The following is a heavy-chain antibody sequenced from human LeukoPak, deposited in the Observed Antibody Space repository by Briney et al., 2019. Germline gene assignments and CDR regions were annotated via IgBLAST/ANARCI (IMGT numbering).Heavy chain of an antibody. V-gene: IGHV3-7*01. J-gene: IGHJ4*02. CDR1: GFTFSNYW. D-gene: IGHD2-2*01. CDR3: VAGYCGSANCYAFDY. Sequence: GGSLRLSCAASGFTFSNYWMSRVRQAPGKGLEWVANIKPDGSEKYYVDSVKGRFTFSRDNAKNSLYLQMNRLRAEDTAVYYCVAGYCGSANCYAFDYWGQGTLVTVSS. CDR2: IKPDGSEK.